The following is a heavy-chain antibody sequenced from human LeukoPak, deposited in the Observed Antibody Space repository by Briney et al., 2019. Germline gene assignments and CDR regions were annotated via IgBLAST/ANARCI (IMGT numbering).Heavy chain of an antibody. V-gene: IGHV4-34*01. Sequence: SETLSLTCAVYGGSFSGYYWSWIRQPPGKGLEWIGEINHSGSTNYNPSLKSRVTISVDTSKNQFSLKLSSVTAADTAVYYCARARRGSTSSPFRSSIAARNSVDYWGQGTLVTVSS. CDR1: GGSFSGYY. D-gene: IGHD6-6*01. J-gene: IGHJ4*02. CDR3: ARARRGSTSSPFRSSIAARNSVDY. CDR2: INHSGST.